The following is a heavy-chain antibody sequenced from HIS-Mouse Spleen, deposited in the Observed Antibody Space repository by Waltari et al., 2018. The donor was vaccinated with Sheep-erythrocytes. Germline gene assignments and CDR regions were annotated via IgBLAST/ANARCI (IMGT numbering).Heavy chain of an antibody. CDR1: GYTFTGYY. V-gene: IGHV1-2*02. Sequence: QVQLVQSGAEVKKPGASVKVSCKASGYTFTGYYMHWVRQAPGQGLEWMGWINPNSGGTNDAQKFQGRVTMTRDTSISTAYMELSRLRSDDTAVYYCATGRSCSSTSCYFDYWGQGTLVTVSS. J-gene: IGHJ4*02. D-gene: IGHD2-2*01. CDR3: ATGRSCSSTSCYFDY. CDR2: INPNSGGT.